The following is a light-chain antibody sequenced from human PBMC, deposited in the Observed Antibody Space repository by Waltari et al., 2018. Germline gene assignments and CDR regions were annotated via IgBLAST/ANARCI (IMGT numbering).Light chain of an antibody. CDR3: SLYMGSGIWV. V-gene: IGLV8-61*01. Sequence: QTVVTQEPSLSVSPGGTVTLTCALSSGSVSTTSYATWYRQTPGHAPRTLLYKGNNRASGVPDRFSGSILGNKVALTITGAQADDECHYYCSLYMGSGIWVFGGGTKLTVL. CDR1: SGSVSTTSY. J-gene: IGLJ3*02. CDR2: KGN.